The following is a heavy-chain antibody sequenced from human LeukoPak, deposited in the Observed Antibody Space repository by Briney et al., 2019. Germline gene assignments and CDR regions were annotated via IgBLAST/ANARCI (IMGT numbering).Heavy chain of an antibody. V-gene: IGHV4-59*01. D-gene: IGHD2-21*02. Sequence: SETLSLTCTVSGGSISGYYWSWIRQPPGTGLESIGYIHSSGSTNCSPSLKSRVTTLVDTSKNQFSLRLSSVTAADTAIYYCARFGHCSFDSWGQGTLVTVSS. J-gene: IGHJ4*02. CDR2: IHSSGST. CDR3: ARFGHCSFDS. CDR1: GGSISGYY.